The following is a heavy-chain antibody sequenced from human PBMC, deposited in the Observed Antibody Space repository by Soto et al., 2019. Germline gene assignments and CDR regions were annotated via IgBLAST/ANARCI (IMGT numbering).Heavy chain of an antibody. CDR3: ARARSYKYGMDV. CDR2: LYSGNRT. Sequence: LRLSCAASGLTVSSTYMNWVRQAPGKGLEWVSILYSGNRTYYGDSVKGRFTISRDNAKNTVYLQMNSLRADDTAVYYCARARSYKYGMDVWGQGTTVTVSS. D-gene: IGHD3-10*01. J-gene: IGHJ6*02. V-gene: IGHV3-53*01. CDR1: GLTVSSTY.